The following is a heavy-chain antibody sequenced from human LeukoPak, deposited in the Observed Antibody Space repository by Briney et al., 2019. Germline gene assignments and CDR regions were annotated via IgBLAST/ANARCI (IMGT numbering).Heavy chain of an antibody. CDR2: IKQDGSEK. Sequence: QPGGSLRLSCAASGFTFSSYWMSWVRQAPGKGLEWVANIKQDGSEKYYVDSVKGRFTISRDNAKNSLYLQMDSLRAEDTAVYYCARVRAIVVVAAPDYWGQGTLVTVSS. J-gene: IGHJ4*02. V-gene: IGHV3-7*01. CDR3: ARVRAIVVVAAPDY. CDR1: GFTFSSYW. D-gene: IGHD2-15*01.